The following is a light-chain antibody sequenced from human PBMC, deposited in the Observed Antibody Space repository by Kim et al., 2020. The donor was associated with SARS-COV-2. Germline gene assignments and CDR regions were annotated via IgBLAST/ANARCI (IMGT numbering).Light chain of an antibody. CDR2: GNS. Sequence: RVTISCTGSSSNIGAGYDVHWYQQLPGTAPKLLISGNSNRPSGVPDRFSGSKSGTSASLAITGLQAEDEADYYCQSYDSSLSGGVVFGGGTQLTVL. CDR3: QSYDSSLSGGVV. V-gene: IGLV1-40*01. J-gene: IGLJ2*01. CDR1: SSNIGAGYD.